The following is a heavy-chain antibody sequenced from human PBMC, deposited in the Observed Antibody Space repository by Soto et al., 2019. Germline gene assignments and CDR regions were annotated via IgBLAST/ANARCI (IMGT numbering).Heavy chain of an antibody. CDR1: GGTFSSYT. CDR3: ARGNHRWLQLWYFDL. J-gene: IGHJ2*01. Sequence: QVQLVQSGAEVKKPGSSVTVSGKASGGTFSSYTISWVRQAPGQGLEWMGGIIPIFGTANYAQKFQGRVTITADESTSTAYMELSSLRSEDTAVYYCARGNHRWLQLWYFDLWGRATLVTVSS. CDR2: IIPIFGTA. D-gene: IGHD5-12*01. V-gene: IGHV1-69*12.